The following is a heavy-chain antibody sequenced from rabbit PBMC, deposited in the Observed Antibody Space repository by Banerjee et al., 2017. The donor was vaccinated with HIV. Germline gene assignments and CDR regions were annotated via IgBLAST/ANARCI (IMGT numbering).Heavy chain of an antibody. CDR2: IYAGSSGTT. J-gene: IGHJ4*01. Sequence: QEQLEESGGDLVKPEGSLTLTCTASGLDFSSSYWICWVRQAPGKGLEWIACIYAGSSGTTEYASWAKGRYTISKTSSTTVTLQMTSLTAADTATYFCARGTGSVGDGLSLRGPGTLVTVS. CDR3: ARGTGSVGDGLSL. V-gene: IGHV1S45*01. D-gene: IGHD4-2*01. CDR1: GLDFSSSYW.